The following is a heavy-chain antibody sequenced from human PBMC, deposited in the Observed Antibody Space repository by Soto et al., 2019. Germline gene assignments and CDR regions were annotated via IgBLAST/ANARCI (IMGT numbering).Heavy chain of an antibody. Sequence: VQLQESGPGLVKPSRTLSLTCTVSGGSISSRGYYCSWIRQFPGKGLEWIGYISYSESTDYNPSLKSRVTISADTSKNQFSLKLSSVTAADTAVYYCAGGNDYAKIGYWGQGAQVTVSS. D-gene: IGHD4-17*01. CDR3: AGGNDYAKIGY. V-gene: IGHV4-31*03. CDR1: GGSISSRGYY. J-gene: IGHJ4*02. CDR2: ISYSEST.